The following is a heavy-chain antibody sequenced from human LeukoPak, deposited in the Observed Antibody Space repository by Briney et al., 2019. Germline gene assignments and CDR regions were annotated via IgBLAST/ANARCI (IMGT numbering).Heavy chain of an antibody. J-gene: IGHJ4*02. V-gene: IGHV1-69*13. CDR3: ARGVVVPAARGHTDY. CDR1: GGTFSSYA. Sequence: SVKVSCKASGGTFSSYAISWVRQAPGQGLEWMGGIIPIFGTANYAQKFQGRVTITADESTSTAYMELSSLRSEDTAVYYCARGVVVPAARGHTDYWGQGTLVTVSS. CDR2: IIPIFGTA. D-gene: IGHD2-2*01.